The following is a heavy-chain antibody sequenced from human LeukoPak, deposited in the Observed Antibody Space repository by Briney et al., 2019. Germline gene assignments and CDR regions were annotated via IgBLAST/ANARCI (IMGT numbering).Heavy chain of an antibody. D-gene: IGHD6-13*01. V-gene: IGHV3-11*04. CDR2: ISSSGSTI. CDR3: ARELIAAAGPNVRAFDI. J-gene: IGHJ3*02. Sequence: PGGSLRLSCAASGFTFSDYYMSWIRQAPGKGLEWVSYISSSGSTIYYADSVKGRFTISRDNAKNSLYLQMNSLRAEDTAVYYCARELIAAAGPNVRAFDIWGQGTMVTVSS. CDR1: GFTFSDYY.